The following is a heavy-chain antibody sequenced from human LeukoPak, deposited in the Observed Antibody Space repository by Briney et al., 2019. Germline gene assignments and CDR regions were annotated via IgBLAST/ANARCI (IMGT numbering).Heavy chain of an antibody. CDR1: GFTVSSNY. CDR3: ARGRSGYYFDY. Sequence: GGSLRLSCAASGFTVSSNYMSWVRQAPGQGLEWVSVIYSGGSTYYADSVKGRFTISRDNSKNTLYLQMNSLRAEDTAVYYCARGRSGYYFDYWGQGTLVTVSS. J-gene: IGHJ4*02. V-gene: IGHV3-53*01. CDR2: IYSGGST. D-gene: IGHD7-27*01.